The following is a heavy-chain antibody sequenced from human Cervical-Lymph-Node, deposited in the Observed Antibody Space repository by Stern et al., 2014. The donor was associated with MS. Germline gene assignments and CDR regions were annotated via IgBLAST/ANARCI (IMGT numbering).Heavy chain of an antibody. V-gene: IGHV3-66*02. Sequence: EVQLVESGGGLVQPGGSLRLSCAASGFDVIGNYMSWVRQAPGRGLEWVSLIDRGGSTDYTDSVKGRFTVSGDNSKNTLYLQMNSLRPEDTAIYYCARDRPTSGFYYYYYGMDVWGQGTTVTVSS. CDR2: IDRGGST. D-gene: IGHD6-19*01. CDR3: ARDRPTSGFYYYYYGMDV. J-gene: IGHJ6*02. CDR1: GFDVIGNY.